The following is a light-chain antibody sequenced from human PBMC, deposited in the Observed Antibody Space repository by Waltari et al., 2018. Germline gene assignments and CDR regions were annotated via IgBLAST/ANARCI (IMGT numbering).Light chain of an antibody. V-gene: IGLV2-14*01. Sequence: QSALTQPASLSGSPGQSITISCTGTSSDVGGYNYVPWYQQPPGKAPKLMISDVSKRPSGFSSRVSGSKSGNTASLTISGLQAEDEADYYCSSYTSSSRSVFGTGTKVTVL. CDR3: SSYTSSSRSV. CDR1: SSDVGGYNY. CDR2: DVS. J-gene: IGLJ1*01.